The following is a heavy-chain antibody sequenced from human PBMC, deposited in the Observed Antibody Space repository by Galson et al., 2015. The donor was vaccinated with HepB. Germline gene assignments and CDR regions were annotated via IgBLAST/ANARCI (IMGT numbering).Heavy chain of an antibody. CDR2: IYYSGGT. CDR3: ARVPTRYFDY. D-gene: IGHD1-26*01. V-gene: IGHV4-31*03. Sequence: QVQLQESGPGLVQPSQTLSLTCTVSGGSIRTGGYYWSWVRQHPGKGLEWIGYIYYSGGTYYNPSLKSRVTMSIDASKNQFSLRLSPVTAADTAVYYCARVPTRYFDYWGQGTLVTVSS. J-gene: IGHJ4*02. CDR1: GGSIRTGGYY.